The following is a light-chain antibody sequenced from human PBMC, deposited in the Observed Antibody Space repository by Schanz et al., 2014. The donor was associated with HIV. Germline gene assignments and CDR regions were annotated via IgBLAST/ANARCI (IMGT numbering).Light chain of an antibody. Sequence: QSALTQPASVSGSPGQSITISCTGTSSDVGSYNLVSWYQHHPGKAPKLMIYEVNKRPSGVSNRFSGSKSGNTASLTISGLQAEDEADYYCCSYGGSSTPVVLGGGTKLTVL. CDR2: EVN. V-gene: IGLV2-23*02. J-gene: IGLJ2*01. CDR1: SSDVGSYNL. CDR3: CSYGGSSTPVV.